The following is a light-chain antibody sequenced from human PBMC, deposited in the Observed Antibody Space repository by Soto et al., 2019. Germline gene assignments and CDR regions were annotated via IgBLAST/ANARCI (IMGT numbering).Light chain of an antibody. Sequence: IHMTLSASSLSASVGYRVTITCRPSQSISTYLNWYQQKPGKAPNLLIYTTSNLESGVPSRFSGSGYGTDFNLTINSLQTEDFATYFCQQSYSRPRTFGQGTKVDIK. J-gene: IGKJ1*01. CDR3: QQSYSRPRT. CDR2: TTS. V-gene: IGKV1-39*01. CDR1: QSISTY.